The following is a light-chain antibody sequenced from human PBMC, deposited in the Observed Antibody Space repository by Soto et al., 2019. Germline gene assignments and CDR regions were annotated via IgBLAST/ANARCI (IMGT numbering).Light chain of an antibody. CDR2: EVS. J-gene: IGLJ3*02. V-gene: IGLV2-14*01. CDR3: SSYTSSSTRV. CDR1: SIDVGGYNY. Sequence: QSALTQPASVSGSPGQSITISCTGTSIDVGGYNYVSWYQQHPGKAPKLMIYEVSNRPSGVSNRFSGSKSRNTASLTISGLQAEDEADYYCSSYTSSSTRVFGGGTKLTVL.